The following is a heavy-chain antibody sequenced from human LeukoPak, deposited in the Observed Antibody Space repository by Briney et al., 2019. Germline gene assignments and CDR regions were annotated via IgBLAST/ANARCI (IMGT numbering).Heavy chain of an antibody. CDR2: INPNSGGT. V-gene: IGHV1-2*02. CDR1: GYTFTGYY. Sequence: ASVKVSCKASGYTFTGYYIHWVRQAPGQGLEWMGWINPNSGGTKYAQKFQGRVTMTRDTSISTANMELSSLRSEDTAVYYCARGPTYYDIWTGPDYWGQGTLVTVSS. D-gene: IGHD3-9*01. J-gene: IGHJ4*02. CDR3: ARGPTYYDIWTGPDY.